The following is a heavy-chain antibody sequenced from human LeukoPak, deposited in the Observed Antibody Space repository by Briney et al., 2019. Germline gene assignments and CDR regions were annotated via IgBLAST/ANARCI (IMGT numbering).Heavy chain of an antibody. CDR3: ARGSKDFWSGYYYYMDV. J-gene: IGHJ6*03. Sequence: GGSLRPSCAASGFTFSSYWMHWVRQAPGKGLVWVSRINSDGSSTSYADSVKGRFTISRDNAKNTLYLQMNSLRAEDTAVYYCARGSKDFWSGYYYYMDVWGKGTTVAVSS. D-gene: IGHD3-3*01. CDR2: INSDGSST. V-gene: IGHV3-74*01. CDR1: GFTFSSYW.